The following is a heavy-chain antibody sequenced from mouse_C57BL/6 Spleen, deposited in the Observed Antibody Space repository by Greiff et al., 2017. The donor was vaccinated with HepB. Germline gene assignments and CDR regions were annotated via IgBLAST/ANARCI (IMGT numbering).Heavy chain of an antibody. D-gene: IGHD3-3*01. V-gene: IGHV1-82*01. Sequence: VVESGPELLKPGASWKISCKASGYPFSSSWMNWVKQRPGKGLEWIGRMYPGDGDTNYNGKFKGKATLTADKSSSTAYMQLSSLTSEDSAVYVCASWADAGGPFDYWGKGTTLTVSS. CDR3: ASWADAGGPFDY. CDR1: GYPFSSSW. CDR2: MYPGDGDT. J-gene: IGHJ2*01.